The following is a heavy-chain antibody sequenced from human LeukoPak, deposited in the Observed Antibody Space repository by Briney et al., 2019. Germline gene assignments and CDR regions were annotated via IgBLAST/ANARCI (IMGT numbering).Heavy chain of an antibody. CDR3: ARGSVWFGELAKFDY. CDR1: GGSISSYY. J-gene: IGHJ4*02. Sequence: PSETLSLTCTVSGGSISSYYWSWIRQPPGKGLEWIGEINHSGSTNYNPSLKSRVTISVDTSKNQFSLKLSSVTAADTAVYYCARGSVWFGELAKFDYWGQGTLVTVSS. V-gene: IGHV4-34*01. D-gene: IGHD3-10*01. CDR2: INHSGST.